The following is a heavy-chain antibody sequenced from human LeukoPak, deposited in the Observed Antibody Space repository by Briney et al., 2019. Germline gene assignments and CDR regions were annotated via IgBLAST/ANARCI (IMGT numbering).Heavy chain of an antibody. Sequence: SETLSLTCTVSGGSISSYYWSWIRQPPGKGLEWIGYIYYSGSTNYNPSLKSRVTISVDTSKKQFSLKLSSVTAADTAVYYCARDFGLGYCSSTGCYAFDIWGQGTMVTVSS. V-gene: IGHV4-59*01. CDR2: IYYSGST. J-gene: IGHJ3*02. CDR1: GGSISSYY. CDR3: ARDFGLGYCSSTGCYAFDI. D-gene: IGHD2-2*01.